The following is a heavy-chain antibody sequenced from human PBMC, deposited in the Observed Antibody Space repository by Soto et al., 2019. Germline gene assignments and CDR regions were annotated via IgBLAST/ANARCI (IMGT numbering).Heavy chain of an antibody. J-gene: IGHJ5*02. D-gene: IGHD3-10*01. CDR2: INPSGGST. V-gene: IGHV1-46*03. CDR3: ARGSPTYYYGSGSWFDP. Sequence: ASVKVSCKASGYTFTSYYMHWVRQAPGQGLEWMGIINPSGGSTSYAQKFQGRVTMTRDTSTSTVYMELSSLRSEDTAVYYCARGSPTYYYGSGSWFDPWGQGTLVTVSS. CDR1: GYTFTSYY.